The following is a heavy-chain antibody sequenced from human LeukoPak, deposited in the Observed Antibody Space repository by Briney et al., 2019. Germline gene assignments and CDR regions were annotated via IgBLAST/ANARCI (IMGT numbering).Heavy chain of an antibody. J-gene: IGHJ4*02. CDR3: ARGSCSSTSCYVFSLDFDY. V-gene: IGHV1-8*01. CDR2: MNPNSGNT. CDR1: GYTFTSYD. D-gene: IGHD2-2*01. Sequence: ASVTVSCKASGYTFTSYDINWVRQATGQGLEWMGWMNPNSGNTGYAQKFQGRVTMTRNTSISTAYMELGSLRSEDTAVYYCARGSCSSTSCYVFSLDFDYWGQGTLVTVSS.